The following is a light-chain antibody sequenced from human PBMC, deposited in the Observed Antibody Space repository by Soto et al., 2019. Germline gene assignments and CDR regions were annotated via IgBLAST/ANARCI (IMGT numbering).Light chain of an antibody. CDR1: SSNIGSNY. J-gene: IGLJ2*01. Sequence: QSVLTQPPSASGTPGQRVTISCSGSSSNIGSNYVYWYQQLPGTAPKLLIYRNNQRPSGVPDRFSGSKSGTSASLAISGLRSEDEADYYCAAWEDSLSGDVVFGGGTKLTVL. CDR2: RNN. V-gene: IGLV1-47*01. CDR3: AAWEDSLSGDVV.